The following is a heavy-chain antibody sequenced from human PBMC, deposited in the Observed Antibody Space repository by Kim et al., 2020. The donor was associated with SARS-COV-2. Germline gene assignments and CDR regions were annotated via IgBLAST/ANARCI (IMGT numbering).Heavy chain of an antibody. CDR1: GFTFSSYA. J-gene: IGHJ4*02. CDR3: ARGSSYYDFWSGPKLGY. CDR2: ISYDGSNK. V-gene: IGHV3-30-3*01. D-gene: IGHD3-3*01. Sequence: GGSLRLSCAASGFTFSSYAMHWVRQAPGKGLEWVAVISYDGSNKYYADSVKGRFTISRDNSKNTLYLQMNSLRAEDTAVYYCARGSSYYDFWSGPKLGYWGQGTLVTVSS.